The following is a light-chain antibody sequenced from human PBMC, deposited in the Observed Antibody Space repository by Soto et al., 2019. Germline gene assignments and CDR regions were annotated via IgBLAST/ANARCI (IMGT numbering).Light chain of an antibody. CDR1: QSVSSN. J-gene: IGKJ2*01. V-gene: IGKV3-15*01. CDR2: GAS. CDR3: QQYDFWPRT. Sequence: EVVMTQSPATLSVSPGERGTLSCRASQSVSSNLAWYQQKPGQAPRLLIYGASTRATDIPARFTGSGSGTDFTLTISSLQSEDFAVYYCQQYDFWPRTFGQGTKLEIK.